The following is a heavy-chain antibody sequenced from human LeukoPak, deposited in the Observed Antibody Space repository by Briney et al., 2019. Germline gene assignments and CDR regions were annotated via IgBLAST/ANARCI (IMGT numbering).Heavy chain of an antibody. CDR3: ARDRCGGNCYTFYY. D-gene: IGHD2-21*02. J-gene: IGHJ4*02. Sequence: PGGSLRLSCAASGFIFSTYGMHWVRQGPGKGLEWVAVVSYDGSDKYYADSVKGRFTISRDISKNTLYLQMDSLRAEDTAVYYCARDRCGGNCYTFYYWAQGTLVTVSS. CDR2: VSYDGSDK. V-gene: IGHV3-30*03. CDR1: GFIFSTYG.